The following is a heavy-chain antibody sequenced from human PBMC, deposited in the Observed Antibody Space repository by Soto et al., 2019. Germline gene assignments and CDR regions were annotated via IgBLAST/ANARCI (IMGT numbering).Heavy chain of an antibody. D-gene: IGHD2-2*01. Sequence: GPSVKVSCKASGYTFTNYGISWVRQAPGQGLEWMGWISAYNGDTDYAQKLQGRLSLTTDTSTSTAYMELRSLRSDDAAVYYCARDTDIVIVPGAIGGPDYWGQGTLVTVSS. CDR2: ISAYNGDT. J-gene: IGHJ4*02. V-gene: IGHV1-18*01. CDR1: GYTFTNYG. CDR3: ARDTDIVIVPGAIGGPDY.